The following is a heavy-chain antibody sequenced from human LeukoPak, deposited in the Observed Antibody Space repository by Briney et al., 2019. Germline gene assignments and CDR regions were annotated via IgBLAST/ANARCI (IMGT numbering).Heavy chain of an antibody. D-gene: IGHD2-2*01. J-gene: IGHJ4*02. V-gene: IGHV4-59*01. CDR2: IYHSGST. CDR3: ARGDQLLDY. CDR1: GGSISSYY. Sequence: SETLSLTCTVSGGSISSYYWSWIRQPPGKGLEWIGYIYHSGSTNYNPSLKSRVTISVDTSKNQFSLKLSSVTAADTAVYYCARGDQLLDYWGQGTLVTVSS.